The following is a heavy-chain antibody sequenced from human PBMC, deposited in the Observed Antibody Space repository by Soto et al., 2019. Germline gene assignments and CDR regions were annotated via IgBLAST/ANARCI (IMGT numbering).Heavy chain of an antibody. J-gene: IGHJ3*02. CDR2: INPNSGGT. D-gene: IGHD2-15*01. V-gene: IGHV1-2*02. CDR3: ATALGTSSGGNVLDSFDI. Sequence: ASVKVACKASGYTFTGYYMHWVRQAPGQGLEWMGWINPNSGGTNYAQKFQGRVTMTRDTSISTAYMELSRLRSDDTAVYYCATALGTSSGGNVLDSFDIAGQGAIVTVSS. CDR1: GYTFTGYY.